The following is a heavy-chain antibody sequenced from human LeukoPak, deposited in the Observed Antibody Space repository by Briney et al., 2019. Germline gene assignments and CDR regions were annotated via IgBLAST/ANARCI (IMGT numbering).Heavy chain of an antibody. J-gene: IGHJ4*02. D-gene: IGHD5-18*01. V-gene: IGHV3-7*01. CDR3: ARDHEYSYGYFDY. Sequence: PGGSLRLSCAASGFTFSSYWMSWVRQAPGKGLEWVANIKQDGSEKYYVDSVKGRFTISRDNAKNSLYLQMNSLRAEDTAVYYCARDHEYSYGYFDYWGQGTLVTVSS. CDR1: GFTFSSYW. CDR2: IKQDGSEK.